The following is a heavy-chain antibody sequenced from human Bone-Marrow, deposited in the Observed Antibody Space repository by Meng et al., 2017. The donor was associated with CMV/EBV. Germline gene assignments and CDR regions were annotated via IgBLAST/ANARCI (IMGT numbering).Heavy chain of an antibody. D-gene: IGHD1-7*01. CDR1: GYAFTVYH. CDR3: ARDKTGTKFDN. J-gene: IGHJ4*02. V-gene: IGHV1-2*02. Sequence: SVNVSCKASGYAFTVYHMHWVRQAPGQGLEWMGWINPDRGGTKYAQKFQGRVTMNRDTPISTAYMALSSLRSVDTAVYYCARDKTGTKFDNWGQGTLVTVSS. CDR2: INPDRGGT.